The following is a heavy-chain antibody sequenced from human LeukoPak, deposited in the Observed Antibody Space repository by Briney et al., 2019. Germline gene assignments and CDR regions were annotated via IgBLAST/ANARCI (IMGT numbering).Heavy chain of an antibody. J-gene: IGHJ4*01. CDR3: AKDAVAPGSGGDYFDY. CDR2: ITGNGGRT. V-gene: IGHV3-23*01. D-gene: IGHD3-10*01. Sequence: GGSLRLSCAASGFTFSSNAMSWVRQAPGKGLEWVSVITGNGGRTYYTESVKGRFTISRENSKNTLSLKMNSLRAEDTAVYYCAKDAVAPGSGGDYFDYWGHGTLVTVSS. CDR1: GFTFSSNA.